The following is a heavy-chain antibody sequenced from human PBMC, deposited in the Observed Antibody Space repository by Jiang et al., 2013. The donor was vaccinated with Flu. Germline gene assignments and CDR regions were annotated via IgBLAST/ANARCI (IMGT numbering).Heavy chain of an antibody. D-gene: IGHD1-7*01. CDR3: ARHDITGTTADY. J-gene: IGHJ4*02. V-gene: IGHV5-51*01. Sequence: IIYPGDSDTRYSPSFQGQVTISADKSISTAYLQWSSLKASDTAMYYCARHDITGTTADYWGQGTLVTVSS. CDR2: IYPGDSDT.